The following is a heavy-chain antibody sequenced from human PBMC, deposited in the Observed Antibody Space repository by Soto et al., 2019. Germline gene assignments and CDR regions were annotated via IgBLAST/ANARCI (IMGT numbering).Heavy chain of an antibody. CDR1: GFMFSCCA. CDR3: AKNRGAGDYTNWSFAV. J-gene: IGHJ2*01. CDR2: IHGDGDYS. Sequence: EVQLLDSGGGLVQPGGSLRLSCAASGFMFSCCAMSWVGQAPGKGLEWVSTIHGDGDYSHYTDSVEGRFTISRDNSRNTLYLQMDILRAYDTATYYCAKNRGAGDYTNWSFAVWGRGTLVAVSS. D-gene: IGHD2-2*02. V-gene: IGHV3-23*01.